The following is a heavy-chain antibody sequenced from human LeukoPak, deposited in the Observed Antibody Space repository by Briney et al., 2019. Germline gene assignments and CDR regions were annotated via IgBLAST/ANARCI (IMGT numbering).Heavy chain of an antibody. J-gene: IGHJ3*02. V-gene: IGHV3-7*01. CDR3: ASSIAEYAFDI. CDR2: IKQDGSEK. CDR1: GFTFSSYW. Sequence: GGSLRLSCAASGFTFSSYWMSWVRQAPGKGLEWVANIKQDGSEKYYVDSVKGRFTISRDNAKNSLYLQMNSLRAEDTAVYYCASSIAEYAFDIWGQGTMVTVSS. D-gene: IGHD6-6*01.